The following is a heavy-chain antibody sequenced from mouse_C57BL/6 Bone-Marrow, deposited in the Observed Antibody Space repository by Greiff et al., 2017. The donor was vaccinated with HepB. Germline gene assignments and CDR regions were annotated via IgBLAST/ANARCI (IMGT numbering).Heavy chain of an antibody. Sequence: EVKLVESGGGLVKPGGSLKLSCAASGFTFSDYYMDWVRQTQEKRLEWVAYISNGVGSTYYPDTVKGRFTISRDNAKNTLYLHMSRLKSEDTALYYCARHVVLWLDYFDYWGQGTTLTVSS. CDR3: ARHVVLWLDYFDY. J-gene: IGHJ2*01. CDR1: GFTFSDYY. V-gene: IGHV5-12*01. CDR2: ISNGVGST. D-gene: IGHD2-2*01.